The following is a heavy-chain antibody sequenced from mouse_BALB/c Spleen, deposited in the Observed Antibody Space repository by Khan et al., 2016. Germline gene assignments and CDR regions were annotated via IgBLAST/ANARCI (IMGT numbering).Heavy chain of an antibody. CDR2: IDPANGNS. Sequence: VQLQQSGAELVKPGASVKLSCTASGLNIKDTFMHWVNQRPEQGLEWIGRIDPANGNSKYDPKFQGKATITADTSSNTAYLQLSSLTSEDTAVYYCAREGDNYAMDYWGQGTSVTVSS. D-gene: IGHD3-3*01. J-gene: IGHJ4*01. V-gene: IGHV14-3*02. CDR3: AREGDNYAMDY. CDR1: GLNIKDTF.